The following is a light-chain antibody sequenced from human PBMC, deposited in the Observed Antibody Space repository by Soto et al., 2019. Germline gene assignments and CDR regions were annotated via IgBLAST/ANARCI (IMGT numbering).Light chain of an antibody. CDR2: DTS. V-gene: IGKV3-11*01. J-gene: IGKJ3*01. Sequence: EIVLTQSPATLSLSPGEGATISCRASQSVSRYLAWYQQKPGQAPRLLIYDTSNRAIGIPARFSGSGSGTDFTLTISSLEPEDSAVYYCQQRTNLPLFTFGPGTKVDIK. CDR1: QSVSRY. CDR3: QQRTNLPLFT.